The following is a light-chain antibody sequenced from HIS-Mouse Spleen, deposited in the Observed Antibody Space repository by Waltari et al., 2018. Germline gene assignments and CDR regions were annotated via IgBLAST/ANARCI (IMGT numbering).Light chain of an antibody. V-gene: IGKV1-9*01. J-gene: IGKJ1*01. CDR2: AAS. CDR1: QGISSY. Sequence: DIQLTQSPSFLSASVGDRVTITCRASQGISSYLAWYQQKPGKAPKLLISAASTCQSGVPSRVSGSGSGTEFTLTISSLQPEDFATYYCQQLNSYPPTFGQGTKVEIK. CDR3: QQLNSYPPT.